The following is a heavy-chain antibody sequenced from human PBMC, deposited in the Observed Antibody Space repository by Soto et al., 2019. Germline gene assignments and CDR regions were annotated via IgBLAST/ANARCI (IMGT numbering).Heavy chain of an antibody. D-gene: IGHD3-9*01. V-gene: IGHV4-59*01. CDR1: GGSISSYY. Sequence: PSETLSLTCTVSGGSISSYYWSWIRQPPGKGLEWIGYIYYSGGTNYNPSLKSRVTISVDTSKNQFSLKLSSVTAADTAVYYCARVVRIYNILTGYPAGSYYGMDVWGQGTTVTVSS. CDR3: ARVVRIYNILTGYPAGSYYGMDV. CDR2: IYYSGGT. J-gene: IGHJ6*02.